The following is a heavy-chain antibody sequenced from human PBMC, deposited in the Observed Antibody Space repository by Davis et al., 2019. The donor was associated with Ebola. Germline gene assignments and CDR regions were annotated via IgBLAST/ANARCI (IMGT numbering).Heavy chain of an antibody. J-gene: IGHJ4*02. Sequence: PSETLSLTCTVSGGSISSYYWSWIRQPPGKGLEWIGYIYYSGSTNYNPSLKSRVTISVDTSKNQFSLKLSSVTAEDTAVYYCARGHYDFWSGYQRYYFDYWGQGTLVTVSS. CDR3: ARGHYDFWSGYQRYYFDY. CDR2: IYYSGST. CDR1: GGSISSYY. V-gene: IGHV4-59*01. D-gene: IGHD3-3*01.